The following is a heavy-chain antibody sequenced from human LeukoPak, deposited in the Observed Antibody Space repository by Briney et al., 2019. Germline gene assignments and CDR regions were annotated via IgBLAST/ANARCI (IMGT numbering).Heavy chain of an antibody. CDR2: IIPIFGTA. D-gene: IGHD2-15*01. CDR1: GGTFSSYA. J-gene: IGHJ6*02. V-gene: IGHV1-69*01. CDR3: ATSPGSYFYYGMDV. Sequence: GASVKVSCKASGGTFSSYAISRVRQAPGQGLEWMGGIIPIFGTANYAQKFQGRVTITADESTSTAYMELSSLRSEDTAVYYCATSPGSYFYYGMDVWGQGTTVTVSS.